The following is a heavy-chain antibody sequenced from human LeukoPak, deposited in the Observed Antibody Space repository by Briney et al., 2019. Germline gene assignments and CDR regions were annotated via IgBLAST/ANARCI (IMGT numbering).Heavy chain of an antibody. CDR2: INPNSGGT. CDR3: APAEGTMTPFDY. CDR1: GYTFTGYY. V-gene: IGHV1-2*02. Sequence: ASVKVSCKASGYTFTGYYMHWVRQAPGQGLEWMGWINPNSGGTNYAQKFQGRVTMTRDTSISTAYMELSRLRSDDTAVYYCAPAEGTMTPFDYWGQGTLVTVPS. J-gene: IGHJ4*02. D-gene: IGHD3-22*01.